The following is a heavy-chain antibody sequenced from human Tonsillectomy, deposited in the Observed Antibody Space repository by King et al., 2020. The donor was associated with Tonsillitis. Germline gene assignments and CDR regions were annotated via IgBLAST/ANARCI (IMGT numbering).Heavy chain of an antibody. CDR1: GFTFSTYA. D-gene: IGHD6-19*01. V-gene: IGHV3-23*04. Sequence: VQLVESGGGLVQPGGSLRLSCAASGFTFSTYAMSWVRQAPGKGLEWVSAIGGSGGSTYYADSVRGRFPISRDNSKNTLYLQMNSLRAEDTAVYYCTRWGSSGWYDYWGQGTLVTVSS. CDR2: IGGSGGST. J-gene: IGHJ4*02. CDR3: TRWGSSGWYDY.